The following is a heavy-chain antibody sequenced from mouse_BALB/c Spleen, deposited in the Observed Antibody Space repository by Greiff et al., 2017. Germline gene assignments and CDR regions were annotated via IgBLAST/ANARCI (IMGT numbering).Heavy chain of an antibody. CDR3: ARDPTIGTPFAY. J-gene: IGHJ3*01. CDR2: IWAGGST. Sequence: QVQLQQSGPGLVAPSQSLSITCTVSGFSLTSYGVHWVRQPPGKGLEWLGVIWAGGSTNYNSALMSRLSISKDNSKSQVFLKMNSLQTDDTAMYYCARDPTIGTPFAYWGQGTLVTVSA. V-gene: IGHV2-9*02. CDR1: GFSLTSYG. D-gene: IGHD2-14*01.